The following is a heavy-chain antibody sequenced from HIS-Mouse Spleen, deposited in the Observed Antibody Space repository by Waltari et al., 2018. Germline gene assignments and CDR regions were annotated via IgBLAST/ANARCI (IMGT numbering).Heavy chain of an antibody. CDR2: INYSGVT. CDR1: GGSISSSSYY. D-gene: IGHD6-13*01. CDR3: AREIPYSSSWYDWYFDL. J-gene: IGHJ2*01. Sequence: QLQLQESGPGLVKPSETLSLTCTVSGGSISSSSYYWGWIRQPPGKGLEWIGRINYSGVTYDNPSLKSRVTISVDTSKNQFSLKLSSVTAADTAVYYCAREIPYSSSWYDWYFDLWGRGTLVTVSS. V-gene: IGHV4-39*07.